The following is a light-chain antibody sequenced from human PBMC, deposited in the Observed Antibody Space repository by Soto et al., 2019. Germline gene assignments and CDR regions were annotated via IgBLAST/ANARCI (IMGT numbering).Light chain of an antibody. CDR2: DTS. J-gene: IGKJ1*01. CDR1: QSVNTY. Sequence: EIVLTQSPATLSLPPGERATLSCRASQSVNTYLAWFQQKLGQPPRLLIYDTSNRATGIPPRFSGSGSGTDFTLIISSLEPEDFAVYYCQQRFNWPWTFGQGTNVDIK. CDR3: QQRFNWPWT. V-gene: IGKV3-11*01.